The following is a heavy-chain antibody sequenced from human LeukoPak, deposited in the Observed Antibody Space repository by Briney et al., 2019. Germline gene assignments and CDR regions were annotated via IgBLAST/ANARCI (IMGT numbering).Heavy chain of an antibody. V-gene: IGHV1-18*01. D-gene: IGHD6-13*01. J-gene: IGHJ5*02. CDR2: ISAYNGNT. CDR3: ARGIAAAVGYNWFDP. Sequence: GASVKVSCKASGYTFTSYGISWVRQAPGQGLEWMGWISAYNGNTNYAQKLQGRVTMTTDTSTSTAYMELRSLRSDDTAVYYCARGIAAAVGYNWFDPWGQGTLVTVSS. CDR1: GYTFTSYG.